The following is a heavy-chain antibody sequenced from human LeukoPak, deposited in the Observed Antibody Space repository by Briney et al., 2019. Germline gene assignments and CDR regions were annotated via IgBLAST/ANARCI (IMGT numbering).Heavy chain of an antibody. D-gene: IGHD3-22*01. J-gene: IGHJ4*02. CDR3: AKDLTYESSGSVIDH. Sequence: GGSLRLSCAASGFIFEDYTMHWVRQVPGKTLEWVSLVNWHGTTYYADSLKGRFTISRDNSKNSLYLQMDSLRTEDTAFYYCAKDLTYESSGSVIDHWGLGTMVTVSS. V-gene: IGHV3-43*01. CDR2: VNWHGTT. CDR1: GFIFEDYT.